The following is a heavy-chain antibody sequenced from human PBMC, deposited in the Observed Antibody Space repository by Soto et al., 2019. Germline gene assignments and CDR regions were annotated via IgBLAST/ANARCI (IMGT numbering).Heavy chain of an antibody. Sequence: GASVKVSCKTSGYFFNDYHMHWVRKAPGQGLEWMGWINPLFGTPNYAQKFQGRVTFTAHKSTSTAYMELRSLRSDDTAVYYCARGWETVGTTTPFAYWGQGTLVTVSS. CDR1: GYFFNDYH. CDR2: INPLFGTP. V-gene: IGHV1-69*06. CDR3: ARGWETVGTTTPFAY. J-gene: IGHJ4*02. D-gene: IGHD1-26*01.